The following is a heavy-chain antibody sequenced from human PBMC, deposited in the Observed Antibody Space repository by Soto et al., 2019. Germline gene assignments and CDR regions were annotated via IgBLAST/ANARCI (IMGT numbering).Heavy chain of an antibody. Sequence: GGSLRLSCVVSGFSVSGSSIFWVRQATGKGLEWVSLMHRGGSTDNADSVEGRFTTSRDKSKNTLYLHMNGLRVEDTAVYYCARVNTTLVDHFDCRGQGTLVTVSS. CDR3: ARVNTTLVDHFDC. J-gene: IGHJ4*02. D-gene: IGHD5-18*01. V-gene: IGHV3-53*01. CDR2: MHRGGST. CDR1: GFSVSGSS.